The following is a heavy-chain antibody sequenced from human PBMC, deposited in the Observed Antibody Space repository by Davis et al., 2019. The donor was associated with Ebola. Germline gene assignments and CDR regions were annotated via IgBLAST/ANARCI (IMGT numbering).Heavy chain of an antibody. V-gene: IGHV2-26*01. D-gene: IGHD3-22*01. Sequence: SGPTLVKPTETLTLTCTVSGFSLSNARMGVSWIRQPPGKALEWLAHIFSNDEKSYSTSLKSRLTISKDTSKSQVVLTMTNMDPVDTATYYCARIQPRSYYDSSGYYQRWYFDLWGRGTLVTVSS. J-gene: IGHJ2*01. CDR2: IFSNDEK. CDR3: ARIQPRSYYDSSGYYQRWYFDL. CDR1: GFSLSNARMG.